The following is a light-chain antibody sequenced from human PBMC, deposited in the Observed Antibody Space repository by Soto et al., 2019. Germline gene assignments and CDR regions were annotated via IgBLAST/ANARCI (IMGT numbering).Light chain of an antibody. CDR2: GAS. V-gene: IGKV3-20*01. CDR1: QSVSSSS. CDR3: QQYGSSPLYT. J-gene: IGKJ2*01. Sequence: EIVLTQSPGTLSLSPGERATLSCRASQSVSSSSLAWYQQKPGQAPRLLIYGASSRATGIPDRFSGSGSGTEFTLTISRLEPEEFTVYYCQQYGSSPLYTFGQGNKLEIK.